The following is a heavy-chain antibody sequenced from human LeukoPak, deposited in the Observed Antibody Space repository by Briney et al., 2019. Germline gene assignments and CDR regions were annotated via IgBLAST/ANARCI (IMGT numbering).Heavy chain of an antibody. CDR3: AKDPNGDYIGTFDI. D-gene: IGHD4-17*01. V-gene: IGHV3-30*18. J-gene: IGHJ3*02. Sequence: GGSLRLSCAASGSTFSSYGMHWVRQAPGKGLECVAVISYDGSNKYYADSVKGRFTISRDNSKNTLYLQMNSLRAEDTAVYCCAKDPNGDYIGTFDIWGQGTMVTVSS. CDR2: ISYDGSNK. CDR1: GSTFSSYG.